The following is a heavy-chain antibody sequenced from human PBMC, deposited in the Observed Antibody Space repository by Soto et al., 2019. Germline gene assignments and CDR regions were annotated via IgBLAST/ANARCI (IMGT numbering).Heavy chain of an antibody. J-gene: IGHJ3*01. CDR1: WDSFSSNVVA. V-gene: IGHV6-1*01. CDR2: TYYRSKWYN. D-gene: IGHD2-15*01. CDR3: ERGKYSGFDV. Sequence: SQTLSLTGAISWDSFSSNVVACNCIRQSPSRGLEWLGRTYYRSKWYNDYAVSVKSRITVNPDTSKNQFSLQLSSVTPEDTAVYYCERGKYSGFDVCGQGTMVTVSS.